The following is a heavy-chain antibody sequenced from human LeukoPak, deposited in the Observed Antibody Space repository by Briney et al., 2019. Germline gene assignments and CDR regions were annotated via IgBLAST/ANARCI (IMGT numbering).Heavy chain of an antibody. CDR2: INPNSGGT. Sequence: ALVKVSCKASGYTFTGYYMHWVRQAPGQGLEWMGWINPNSGGTNYAQKFQGRVTMTRDTSISTAYMELSRLRSDDTAVYYCARDLVVFYYYGMDVWGQGTTVTVSS. J-gene: IGHJ6*02. CDR1: GYTFTGYY. V-gene: IGHV1-2*02. D-gene: IGHD2-15*01. CDR3: ARDLVVFYYYGMDV.